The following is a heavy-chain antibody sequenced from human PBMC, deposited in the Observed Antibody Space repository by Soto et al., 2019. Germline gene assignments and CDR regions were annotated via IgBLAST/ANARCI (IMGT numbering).Heavy chain of an antibody. Sequence: ASVKVSCKASGYTFTSYAMHWVRQAPGQRLEWMGWINAGNGNTKSSQKFQDRVIITRDTSASTAYMDLSSLRSEDTAVYYCARGIATGQLDPWGQGTLVTVSS. CDR2: INAGNGNT. D-gene: IGHD2-15*01. V-gene: IGHV1-3*01. J-gene: IGHJ5*02. CDR3: ARGIATGQLDP. CDR1: GYTFTSYA.